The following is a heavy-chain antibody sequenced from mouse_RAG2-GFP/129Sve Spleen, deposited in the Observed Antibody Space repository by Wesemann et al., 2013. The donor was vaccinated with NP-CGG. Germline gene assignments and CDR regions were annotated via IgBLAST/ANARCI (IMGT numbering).Heavy chain of an antibody. Sequence: QSGAELMKPGASVKISCKATGYTFSSYWIEWVKQRPGHGLEWIGEILPGSGSTNYNEKFKGKATFTADTSSNTAYMQLSSLTSEDSAVYYCATITTATSYYAMDYWGQGTSVTVSS. V-gene: IGHV1-9*01. CDR3: ATITTATSYYAMDY. J-gene: IGHJ4*01. CDR2: ILPGSGST. CDR1: GYTFSSYW. D-gene: IGHD1-2*01.